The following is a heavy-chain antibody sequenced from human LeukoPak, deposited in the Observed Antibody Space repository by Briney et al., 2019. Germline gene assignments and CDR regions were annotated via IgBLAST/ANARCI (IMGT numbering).Heavy chain of an antibody. CDR3: ARIRTDSGSYYAFDI. CDR1: GGSISSSSYY. Sequence: SETLSLTCTVSGGSISSSSYYWGWIRQPPGKGLEWIGSIYYSGSTYYNPSLKSRLTISVDTSENQFSLNLDSVTAADTALYFCARIRTDSGSYYAFDIWGQGTMVTVSS. D-gene: IGHD1-26*01. J-gene: IGHJ3*02. V-gene: IGHV4-39*01. CDR2: IYYSGST.